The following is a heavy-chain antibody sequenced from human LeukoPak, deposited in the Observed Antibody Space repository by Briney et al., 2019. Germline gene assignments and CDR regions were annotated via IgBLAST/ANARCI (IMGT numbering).Heavy chain of an antibody. CDR1: GFTLSDYA. Sequence: GSLRLSCGVSGFTLSDYAMCWVRQAPGKGLEWLSGISRRGDKTFYADSVKGRFTISRDVSMNTLYLRMNSLRADDTAMYYCAKELLPNHYWGQGTLVTVSS. V-gene: IGHV3-23*01. CDR3: AKELLPNHY. J-gene: IGHJ4*02. CDR2: ISRRGDKT.